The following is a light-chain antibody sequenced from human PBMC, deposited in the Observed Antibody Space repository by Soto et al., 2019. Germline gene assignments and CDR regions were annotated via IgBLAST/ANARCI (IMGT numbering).Light chain of an antibody. J-gene: IGKJ3*01. V-gene: IGKV1-33*01. CDR2: DAS. CDR3: QQYDNLPPFT. Sequence: DIQMTQSPSSLSASVGDRVTITCQASQDISNLLNWYQQKPGTAPKLLIYDASNLETGVPSRFSGSGSGTDFTFTISSLQPEDIATYYCQQYDNLPPFTFGPGTKVDIK. CDR1: QDISNL.